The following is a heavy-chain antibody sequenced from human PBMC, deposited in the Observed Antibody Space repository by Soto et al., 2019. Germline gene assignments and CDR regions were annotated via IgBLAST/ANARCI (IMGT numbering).Heavy chain of an antibody. V-gene: IGHV3-23*01. CDR1: GFTFSSYA. D-gene: IGHD3-10*01. CDR2: ISGSGGST. CDR3: AKTAYRSGSPRGDWFDP. Sequence: EVQLLESGGGLVQPGGSLRLSCAASGFTFSSYAMNWVRQGPGKGLEWVSGISGSGGSTYYADSVKGRFTISRDNSKNTLYLQMNSLRAEDTAVYYCAKTAYRSGSPRGDWFDPWGQGALVTVSS. J-gene: IGHJ5*02.